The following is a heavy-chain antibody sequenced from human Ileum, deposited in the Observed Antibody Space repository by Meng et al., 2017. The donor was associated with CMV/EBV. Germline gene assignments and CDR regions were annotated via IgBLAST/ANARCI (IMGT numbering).Heavy chain of an antibody. CDR1: GGSINNDY. CDR3: TRDLGTSSSGV. CDR2: VYYTGRT. V-gene: IGHV4-59*01. Sequence: QAQLQEAGPGLVKPSETLSLSCTVSGGSINNDYWSWIRQPPGKGLEWIGYVYYTGRTEYNPSLKSRISISVDTSKNQFSLKLNSVTTADTAMYYCTRDLGTSSSGVWGQGTLVTVSS. D-gene: IGHD6-6*01. J-gene: IGHJ4*02.